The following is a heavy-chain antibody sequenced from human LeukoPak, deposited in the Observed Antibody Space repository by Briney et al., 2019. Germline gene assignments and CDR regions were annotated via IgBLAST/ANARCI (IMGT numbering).Heavy chain of an antibody. J-gene: IGHJ6*02. CDR2: ISRGGSTK. CDR3: ARDSSAVTGSLYYYYAMDV. D-gene: IGHD6-19*01. CDR1: GFAFSSYQ. V-gene: IGHV3-48*03. Sequence: GGSLRLSCAASGFAFSSYQMNWVRQAPGKGLEWVSYISRGGSTKYYADSVKGRFTMSRDNAKNSLHLQMNSLRAEDTAVYYCARDSSAVTGSLYYYYAMDVWGQGTTVTVSS.